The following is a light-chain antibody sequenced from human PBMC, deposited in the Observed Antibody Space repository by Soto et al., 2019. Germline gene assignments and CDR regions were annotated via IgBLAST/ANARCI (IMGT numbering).Light chain of an antibody. Sequence: IPISQSPSSPSASVGDRVTITYRASQSVNNYLNWYQQKPGKAPKLLISAASSLQSGVPSRFGGSGYGTDFTLTISSLQSDDFATYYCLQDYSYSGTFGQGTKVDI. CDR1: QSVNNY. V-gene: IGKV1-6*01. J-gene: IGKJ1*01. CDR3: LQDYSYSGT. CDR2: AAS.